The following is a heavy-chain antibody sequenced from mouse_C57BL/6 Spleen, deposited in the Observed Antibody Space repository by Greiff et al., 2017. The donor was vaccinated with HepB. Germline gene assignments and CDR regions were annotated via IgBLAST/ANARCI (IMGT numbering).Heavy chain of an antibody. D-gene: IGHD1-1*01. CDR1: GYTFTSYW. Sequence: QVQLKQPGAELVKPGASVKLSCKASGYTFTSYWMHWVKQRPGRGLEWIGRIDPNSGGTKYNEKFKSKATLTVDKPSSTAYMQLSSLTSEDSAVYYCARRYYGSDYYAMDYWGQGTSVTVSS. CDR2: IDPNSGGT. V-gene: IGHV1-72*01. J-gene: IGHJ4*01. CDR3: ARRYYGSDYYAMDY.